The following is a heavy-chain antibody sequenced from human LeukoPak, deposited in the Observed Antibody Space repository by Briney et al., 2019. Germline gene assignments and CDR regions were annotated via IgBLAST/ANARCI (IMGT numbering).Heavy chain of an antibody. CDR2: IYPGDSDT. CDR1: GYSFTSYW. Sequence: GESLKISWKGSGYSFTSYWIGWVRQMPGKGLEWMGIIYPGDSDTRYSPSFQGQVTISADKSISTAYLQWSSLKASDASMYYCAIVGYSSGWYPFDYWGQGTLVTVSS. J-gene: IGHJ4*02. V-gene: IGHV5-51*01. CDR3: AIVGYSSGWYPFDY. D-gene: IGHD6-19*01.